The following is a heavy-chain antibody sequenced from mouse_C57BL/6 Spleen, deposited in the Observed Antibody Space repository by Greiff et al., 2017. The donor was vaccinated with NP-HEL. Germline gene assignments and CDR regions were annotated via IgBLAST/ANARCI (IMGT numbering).Heavy chain of an antibody. Sequence: QVQLQQSGPELVKPGASVKISCKASGYAFSSSWMNWVKQRPGKGLEWIGRIYPGDGDTNYNGKFKGKATLTADKSSSTAYMQLSSLTSEDSAVYFCARGNDYGSSIYYYAMDYWGQGTSVTVSS. CDR1: GYAFSSSW. CDR3: ARGNDYGSSIYYYAMDY. CDR2: IYPGDGDT. D-gene: IGHD1-1*01. V-gene: IGHV1-82*01. J-gene: IGHJ4*01.